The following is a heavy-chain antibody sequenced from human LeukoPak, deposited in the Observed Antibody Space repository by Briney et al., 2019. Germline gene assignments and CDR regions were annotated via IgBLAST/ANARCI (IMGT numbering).Heavy chain of an antibody. V-gene: IGHV1-46*01. Sequence: ASVKVSCKASGYSFTSSYIHWVRQAPGQGLEWMGIINPSGGSTSYAQKFQGRVTMTRATSTSTVYMELSSLRPEDTAIYYCARGYYDSANWGQGTLVTVSS. CDR1: GYSFTSSY. D-gene: IGHD3-22*01. CDR2: INPSGGST. CDR3: ARGYYDSAN. J-gene: IGHJ4*02.